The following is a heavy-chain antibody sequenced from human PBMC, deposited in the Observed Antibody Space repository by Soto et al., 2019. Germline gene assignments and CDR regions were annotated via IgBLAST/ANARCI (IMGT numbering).Heavy chain of an antibody. V-gene: IGHV4-39*02. CDR1: GGSICSRGYY. Sequence: SETLSLTCTVSGGSICSRGYYWGWIRQPPGKGLEWIGNIYYSGTTYYNPSLKSRVTISVDMSNNHFSLKLSSVTAADTAVYYCARTNSPYDLGGFDYWGQGTRVTVSS. CDR3: ARTNSPYDLGGFDY. J-gene: IGHJ4*02. D-gene: IGHD5-12*01. CDR2: IYYSGTT.